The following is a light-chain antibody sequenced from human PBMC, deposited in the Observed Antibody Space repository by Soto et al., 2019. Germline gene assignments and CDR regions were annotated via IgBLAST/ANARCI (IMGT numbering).Light chain of an antibody. V-gene: IGLV4-69*02. CDR2: INNDGSH. CDR3: QTWGTGPWV. J-gene: IGLJ3*02. Sequence: QLVLTQSPSASASLGASVKLTCTLSSGHNSYAIAWHQQQPEKGPRYVMKINNDGSHIKGDGIPDRFSGSSSGAERYLTISSLRSEDEADYYCQTWGTGPWVFGGGTKLTVL. CDR1: SGHNSYA.